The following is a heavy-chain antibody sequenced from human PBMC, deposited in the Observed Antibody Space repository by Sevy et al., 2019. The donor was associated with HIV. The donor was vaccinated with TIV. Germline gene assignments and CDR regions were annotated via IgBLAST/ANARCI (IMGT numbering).Heavy chain of an antibody. CDR1: GFSFSGYV. J-gene: IGHJ3*01. CDR2: ISGRDSST. CDR3: AKVTLWELLAAHDAFDV. V-gene: IGHV3-23*01. Sequence: GGSLRLSCAASGFSFSGYVMNWVRQAPGKGLEWVSSISGRDSSTYYADPVRGRFIISRDNSENTLYLQMNGLRAEDTAVYYCAKVTLWELLAAHDAFDVWGQGTMVTVSS. D-gene: IGHD1-26*01.